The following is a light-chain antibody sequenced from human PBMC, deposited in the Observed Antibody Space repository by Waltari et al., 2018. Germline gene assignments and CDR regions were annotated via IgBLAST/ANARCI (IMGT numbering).Light chain of an antibody. J-gene: IGKJ4*01. V-gene: IGKV3-15*01. CDR1: QNGINN. CDR2: RAY. CDR3: QQYDIGPPFT. Sequence: CRASQNGINNVAWYQQQPGHAPRLRIYRAYSRATGIPARLSCSVSGTEFTLTITSLQSEDFADYYCQQYDIGPPFTFGGGSKVEIK.